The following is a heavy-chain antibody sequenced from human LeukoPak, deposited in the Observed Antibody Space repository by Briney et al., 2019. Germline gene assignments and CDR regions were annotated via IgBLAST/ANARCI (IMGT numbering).Heavy chain of an antibody. D-gene: IGHD2-2*01. CDR2: IIPILGIA. CDR3: ARDRSVVVPAAMVTDYYYYGMDV. Sequence: GASVKVSCKASGGTFSSYAISWVRQAPGQGLEWMGRIIPILGIANYARKFQGRVTITADKSTSTAYMELSSLRSEDTAVYYCARDRSVVVPAAMVTDYYYYGMDVWGQGTTVTVSS. V-gene: IGHV1-69*04. J-gene: IGHJ6*02. CDR1: GGTFSSYA.